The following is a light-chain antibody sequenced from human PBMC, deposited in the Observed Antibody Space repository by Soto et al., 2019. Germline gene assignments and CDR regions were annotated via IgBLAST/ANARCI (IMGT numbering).Light chain of an antibody. J-gene: IGLJ2*01. Sequence: QSVLTQPASVSGSPGQSITISCTGTSSDVGGYDYVSWYQQHPGEVPKLMIFDVSNRPSGVSNRFSGSKSGNTASLTISGLQAEDEADYFCTSHTSGGPVVFGGGTKLTVL. CDR3: TSHTSGGPVV. CDR1: SSDVGGYDY. CDR2: DVS. V-gene: IGLV2-14*03.